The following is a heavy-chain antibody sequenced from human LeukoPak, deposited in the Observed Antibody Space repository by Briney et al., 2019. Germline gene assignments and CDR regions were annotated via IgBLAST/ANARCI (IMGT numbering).Heavy chain of an antibody. J-gene: IGHJ6*03. CDR2: ISAYNGNT. D-gene: IGHD3-9*01. CDR1: GYTFTSYG. V-gene: IGHV1-18*01. CDR3: ARDGATNKYDILTGADYYMDV. Sequence: ASVKVSCKASGYTFTSYGISWVRQAPGQGLEWMGWISAYNGNTNYAQKLQGRVTMTTDTSTSTAYMELRSLRSDDTAVYYCARDGATNKYDILTGADYYMDVWGKGTTVTVSS.